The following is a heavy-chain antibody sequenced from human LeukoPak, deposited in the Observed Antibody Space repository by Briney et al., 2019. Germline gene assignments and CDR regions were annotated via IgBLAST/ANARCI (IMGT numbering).Heavy chain of an antibody. CDR1: GYSFTIYG. CDR3: VRSSDGRGWIPFDY. J-gene: IGHJ4*02. V-gene: IGHV1-18*01. Sequence: ASVKVSCKPSGYSFTIYGISWVRQAPGQGLEWMGWISPYNGDTNYAPKFQGRVTMTTDTSTTTAYMELRSLRSDDTAVYYCVRSSDGRGWIPFDYWGQGTPVIVSS. CDR2: ISPYNGDT. D-gene: IGHD6-19*01.